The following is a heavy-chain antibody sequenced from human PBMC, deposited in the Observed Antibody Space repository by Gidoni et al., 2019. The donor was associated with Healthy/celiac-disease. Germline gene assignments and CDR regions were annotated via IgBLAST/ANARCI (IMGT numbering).Heavy chain of an antibody. CDR3: AREVFIAGRNYYYYGMDV. V-gene: IGHV3-21*01. Sequence: EVQLVESGGGLVTPGGPLRTSCAASGFPFRSHSMNWFRPAPGKGLEWVPSISSSSSYIYYADSVKGRFTISRDNAKNSLYLQMNSLRAEDTAVYYCAREVFIAGRNYYYYGMDVWGQGTTVTVSS. CDR2: ISSSSSYI. CDR1: GFPFRSHS. J-gene: IGHJ6*02. D-gene: IGHD6-13*01.